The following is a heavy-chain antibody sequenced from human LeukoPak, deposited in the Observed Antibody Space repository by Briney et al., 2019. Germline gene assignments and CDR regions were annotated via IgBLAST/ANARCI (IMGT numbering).Heavy chain of an antibody. J-gene: IGHJ4*02. CDR2: IWHDGSHK. V-gene: IGHV3-33*01. Sequence: GRSLRLSCAASGFAFNTYAMHWVCQAPGQGLEWVALIWHDGSHKFYSNSVRGQFTISRDNSKNTVSLQMNNLRPEDTAVYYCAREIFGSGSYTDFWGQGTLVTVSS. CDR3: AREIFGSGSYTDF. CDR1: GFAFNTYA. D-gene: IGHD3-10*01.